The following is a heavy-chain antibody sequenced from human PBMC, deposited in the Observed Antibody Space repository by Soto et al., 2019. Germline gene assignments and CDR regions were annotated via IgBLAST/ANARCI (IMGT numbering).Heavy chain of an antibody. CDR2: INHSGST. V-gene: IGHV4-34*01. Sequence: SETLSLTCAVYGGSFSGYYWSWIRQPPGKGLEWIGEINHSGSTNYNPSLKSRVTISVDTSKNQFSLKLSSVTAADTAVYYCARGGARYYGSGRDYYYYMDVWGKGTTVTVSS. J-gene: IGHJ6*03. CDR1: GGSFSGYY. CDR3: ARGGARYYGSGRDYYYYMDV. D-gene: IGHD3-10*01.